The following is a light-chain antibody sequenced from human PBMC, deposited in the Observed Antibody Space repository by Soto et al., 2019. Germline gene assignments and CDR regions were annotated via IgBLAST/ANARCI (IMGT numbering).Light chain of an antibody. J-gene: IGKJ5*01. CDR1: QSVSKY. Sequence: EIVLTQSPASLSLSPGERATVSYRTSQSVSKYFAWYQQKPGRAPRLLLYDASSRATGIPARFIGSGSGTDLTLTISSLEPEDFAIYYCQQRSNWPITFGQGTRLEIK. CDR2: DAS. CDR3: QQRSNWPIT. V-gene: IGKV3-11*01.